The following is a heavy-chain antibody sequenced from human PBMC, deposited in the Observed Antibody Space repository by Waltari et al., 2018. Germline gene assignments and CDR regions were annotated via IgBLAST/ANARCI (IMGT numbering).Heavy chain of an antibody. CDR2: IYTSGST. V-gene: IGHV4-4*07. Sequence: QVQLQESGPGLVKPSETLSLTCTVSGGSISSYYWSWLRQPAGKGLELIGRIYTSGSTNYNPSLKSRVTMSVDTSKNQFSLKLSSVTAADTAVYYCARTSSSSHANVHFDYWGQGTLVTVSS. CDR1: GGSISSYY. J-gene: IGHJ4*02. D-gene: IGHD6-6*01. CDR3: ARTSSSSHANVHFDY.